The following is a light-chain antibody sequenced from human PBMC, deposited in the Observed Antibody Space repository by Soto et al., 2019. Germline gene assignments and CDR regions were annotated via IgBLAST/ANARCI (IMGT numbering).Light chain of an antibody. J-gene: IGLJ2*01. Sequence: QSVLTQPPSVSGAPGERVTICCTGSSSNIGAGYDVHWYQQVPGTAPRLLIHDNNKRPSGVPDRFSGSKSGTSASLAITGLQAEDETDYYCQSYDSNLSGVIFGGGTKLTVL. CDR2: DNN. CDR1: SSNIGAGYD. V-gene: IGLV1-40*01. CDR3: QSYDSNLSGVI.